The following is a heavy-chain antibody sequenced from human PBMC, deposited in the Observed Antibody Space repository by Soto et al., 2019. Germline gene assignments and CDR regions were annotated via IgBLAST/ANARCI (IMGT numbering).Heavy chain of an antibody. CDR1: TFTFSTYA. CDR2: ITAGGGI. CDR3: ARDPNSNYIGAFDF. V-gene: IGHV3-23*01. J-gene: IGHJ3*01. D-gene: IGHD4-4*01. Sequence: GGSLRLSCAASTFTFSTYAMTWVRQAPGKGLERVASITAGGGISYGDSVKGRFTVSRDNSRNTLYLQLNSLRAEDTAIYSCARDPNSNYIGAFDFWDQGTMVTVSS.